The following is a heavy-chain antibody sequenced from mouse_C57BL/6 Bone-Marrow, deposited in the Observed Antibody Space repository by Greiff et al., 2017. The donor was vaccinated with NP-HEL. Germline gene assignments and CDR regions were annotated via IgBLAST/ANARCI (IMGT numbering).Heavy chain of an antibody. Sequence: EVQLKESGTVLARPGASVKMSCKTSGYTFTSYWMHWVKQRPGQGLEWIGAIYPGNSDTSYNQKFKGKAKLTAVTSASTAYMELSSLTNEDSAVYYCTHYYGSSTYYFDYWGQGTTLTVSS. V-gene: IGHV1-5*01. CDR3: THYYGSSTYYFDY. J-gene: IGHJ2*01. D-gene: IGHD1-1*01. CDR2: IYPGNSDT. CDR1: GYTFTSYW.